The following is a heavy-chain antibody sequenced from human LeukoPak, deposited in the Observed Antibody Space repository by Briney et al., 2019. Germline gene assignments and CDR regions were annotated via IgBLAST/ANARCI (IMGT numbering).Heavy chain of an antibody. CDR3: ARGAYVSGENDY. J-gene: IGHJ4*02. Sequence: PSETLSLTCTVSGGSISSGDYYWSWIRQPPGKGLEWIGYIYYSGSTYYNPSLKSRVTISVDTSKNQFSLKLSSVTAADTAVYYCARGAYVSGENDYWGQGTLVTVSS. CDR1: GGSISSGDYY. V-gene: IGHV4-30-4*08. CDR2: IYYSGST. D-gene: IGHD3-10*01.